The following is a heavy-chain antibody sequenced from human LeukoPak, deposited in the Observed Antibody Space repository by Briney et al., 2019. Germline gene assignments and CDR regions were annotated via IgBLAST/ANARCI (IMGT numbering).Heavy chain of an antibody. J-gene: IGHJ4*02. CDR2: IYYSGST. V-gene: IGHV4-59*01. CDR3: ARDEGLRLVY. D-gene: IGHD5-12*01. Sequence: PSETLSLTCTVSGGSISSYYWNWIRQPPGKGLEWIGYIYYSGSTNYNPSLKSRVTISVDTSKNQFSLKLSSVTAADTAVYYCARDEGLRLVYWGQGTLVTVSS. CDR1: GGSISSYY.